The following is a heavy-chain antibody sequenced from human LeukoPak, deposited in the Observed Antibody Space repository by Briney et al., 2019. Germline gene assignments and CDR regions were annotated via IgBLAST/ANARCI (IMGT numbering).Heavy chain of an antibody. CDR2: IRYDGSNK. CDR1: GFTFSSYG. D-gene: IGHD3-22*01. J-gene: IGHJ4*02. Sequence: PGGSLRLSCAASGFTFSSYGMHWVRQPPGKGLEWVAFIRYDGSNKYSADSVKGRFTISRDNAKNTLYLEMNSLRPEDTAVYYCAKRNGYYDSSGYSDYWGQGTLVTVSS. V-gene: IGHV3-30*02. CDR3: AKRNGYYDSSGYSDY.